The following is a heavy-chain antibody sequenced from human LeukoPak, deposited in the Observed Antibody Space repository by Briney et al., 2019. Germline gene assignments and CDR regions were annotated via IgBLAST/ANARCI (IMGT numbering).Heavy chain of an antibody. J-gene: IGHJ4*02. V-gene: IGHV3-23*01. CDR3: AKYSSGWSCLDY. CDR2: ISGSGGST. CDR1: GFTFSSYA. Sequence: GGSLRLSCAASGFTFSSYAMSWVRQAPGKGLEWDSAISGSGGSTYYADSVKGRFTISRDNSKNTLFLQMNSLRAEDTAVYYCAKYSSGWSCLDYWGQGTLVTVSS. D-gene: IGHD6-19*01.